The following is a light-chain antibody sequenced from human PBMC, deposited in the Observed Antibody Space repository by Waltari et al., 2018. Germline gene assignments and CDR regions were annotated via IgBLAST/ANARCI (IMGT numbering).Light chain of an antibody. V-gene: IGLV8-61*01. CDR2: KAN. J-gene: IGLJ3*02. Sequence: QTVVNQDPSLSLATGGTVTLPATLDSCSLPTTSYSSWYQQTPGQAPRTLVYKANARSSGVPDRFSGSILGNTAALTITGAQADDESDYYCALYMGSGIWVFGGGTRLTVL. CDR1: SCSLPTTSY. CDR3: ALYMGSGIWV.